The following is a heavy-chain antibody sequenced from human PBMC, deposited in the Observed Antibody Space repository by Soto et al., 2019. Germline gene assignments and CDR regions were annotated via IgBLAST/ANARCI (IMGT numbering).Heavy chain of an antibody. CDR2: IYYSGRT. J-gene: IGHJ4*02. Sequence: QVHLQESGPGLVKPSETLSLTCTVSGGSISSYYWSWIRQPPGKGLEWIGYIYYSGRTNYNPSLKSRATXSXDXXKNPFSLTLTSVTAADTAVYYCARHPTVTEYYFDYWGQGTLVTVSS. V-gene: IGHV4-59*08. CDR3: ARHPTVTEYYFDY. CDR1: GGSISSYY. D-gene: IGHD4-17*01.